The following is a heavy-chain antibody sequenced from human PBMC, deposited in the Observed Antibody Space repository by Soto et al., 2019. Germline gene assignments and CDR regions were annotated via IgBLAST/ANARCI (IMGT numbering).Heavy chain of an antibody. D-gene: IGHD3-16*02. CDR2: ISGSGGST. V-gene: IGHV3-23*01. Sequence: GWSLGLCCAASEVNCSGYAMSWVRQAPGKGLEWVSAISGSGGSTYYADSVKGRFTISRDNSKNTLYLQMNSLRAEDTAVYYCAKGPYNDYVWGSYRYTDPYFDYWGQGTLVTVSS. J-gene: IGHJ4*02. CDR3: AKGPYNDYVWGSYRYTDPYFDY. CDR1: EVNCSGYA.